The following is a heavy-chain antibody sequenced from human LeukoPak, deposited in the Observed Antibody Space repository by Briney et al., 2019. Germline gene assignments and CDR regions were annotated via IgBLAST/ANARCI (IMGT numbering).Heavy chain of an antibody. CDR2: MYYGEKT. Sequence: PSETLSLTCTVSGGSITRSDYYWGWLRQPPGKGPEWIGSMYYGEKTYYNPSLKSRVTISVDTSRNQFSLRLNSVTAADTAVYCCAGLVATMTSVPHWGQGTLVTVSS. V-gene: IGHV4-39*01. CDR3: AGLVATMTSVPH. CDR1: GGSITRSDYY. J-gene: IGHJ4*02. D-gene: IGHD5-24*01.